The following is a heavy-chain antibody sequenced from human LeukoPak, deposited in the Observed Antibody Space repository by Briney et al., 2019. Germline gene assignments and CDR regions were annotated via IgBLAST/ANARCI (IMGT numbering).Heavy chain of an antibody. CDR1: GDSISTYY. V-gene: IGHV4-59*01. J-gene: IGHJ4*02. CDR3: SASKQLWLRGLFDY. CDR2: VYYSGST. D-gene: IGHD5-18*01. Sequence: PSETLSLTCSVSGDSISTYYWSWIRQPPGKALEWIGYVYYSGSTDYNPSLKSRATISVDTSKKQFSLTLKSVTAADTAVYYCSASKQLWLRGLFDYWGQGTLVTVSS.